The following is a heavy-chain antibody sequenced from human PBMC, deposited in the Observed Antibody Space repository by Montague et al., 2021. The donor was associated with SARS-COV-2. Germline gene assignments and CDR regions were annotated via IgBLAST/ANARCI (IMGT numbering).Heavy chain of an antibody. V-gene: IGHV4-59*01. D-gene: IGHD2-15*01. CDR3: ARAVVGAKTATIES. CDR2: MHSTGST. CDR1: GGSINNYF. Sequence: SETLSLTCSVSGGSINNYFWCWIRQSPGKGLEWVGYMHSTGSTPXXPSLKSRVIISVDTSKTQISLKLSSVSAADTALYYCARAVVGAKTATIESWGQGTLVTVSS. J-gene: IGHJ4*02.